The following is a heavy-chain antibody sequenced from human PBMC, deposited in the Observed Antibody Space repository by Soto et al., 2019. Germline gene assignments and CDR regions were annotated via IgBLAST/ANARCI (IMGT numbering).Heavy chain of an antibody. D-gene: IGHD2-2*01. CDR1: GGTFSSYA. V-gene: IGHV1-69*06. CDR3: ARGEGYCSSTSCLSAYDNWFDP. J-gene: IGHJ5*02. CDR2: IIPIFGTA. Sequence: QVQLVQSGAEVKKPGSSVKVSCKASGGTFSSYAISWVRQAPGQGLEWMGGIIPIFGTANYAQKFQGRVTITADKSKSTAYMELSSLRSEDTAVYYCARGEGYCSSTSCLSAYDNWFDPWGKGTLVTVSS.